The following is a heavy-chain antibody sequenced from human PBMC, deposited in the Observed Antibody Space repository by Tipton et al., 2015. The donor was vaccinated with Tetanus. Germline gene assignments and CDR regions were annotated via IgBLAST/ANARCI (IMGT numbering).Heavy chain of an antibody. J-gene: IGHJ5*02. CDR2: MNPNSGNT. V-gene: IGHV1-8*01. CDR3: ARNPSLTGWFDP. Sequence: QLVQSGAEVKRPGASVRVSCKASGYTFTSYDINWVRQATGQEPEWMGWMNPNSGNTGYSQKFQGRVTMTRDTSITTAYLELTSLRSEDTAVYYCARNPSLTGWFDPWAREPWSPSPQ. CDR1: GYTFTSYD.